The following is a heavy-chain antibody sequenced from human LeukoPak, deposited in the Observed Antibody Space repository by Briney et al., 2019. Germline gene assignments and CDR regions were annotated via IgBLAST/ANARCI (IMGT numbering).Heavy chain of an antibody. CDR3: AKDPPYCSSTNCPLDY. V-gene: IGHV3-30*02. CDR2: IRYDGGNK. Sequence: GGSLRLSCAASGFTFSSYGMHWVRQAPGKGLEWVAFIRYDGGNKYYADSVKGRFTISRDNSKNTLYLQMNSLRAEDTAVYYCAKDPPYCSSTNCPLDYWGQGTLVTVSS. J-gene: IGHJ4*02. D-gene: IGHD2-2*01. CDR1: GFTFSSYG.